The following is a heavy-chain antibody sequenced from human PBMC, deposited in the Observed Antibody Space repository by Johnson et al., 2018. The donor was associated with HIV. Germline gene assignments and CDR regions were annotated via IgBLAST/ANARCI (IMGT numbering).Heavy chain of an antibody. J-gene: IGHJ3*02. CDR2: IGTAGDT. CDR3: ARSSSTAAPGRDAFDI. Sequence: VQLVESGGGVVRPGGSLRLSCAASGFTFSSYDMHWVRQATGKGLEWVSAIGTAGDTYYPGSVKGRFTISRENAKNSLYLQMNSLRAGDTAVYYCARSSSTAAPGRDAFDIWGPGTMVTVSS. V-gene: IGHV3-13*01. D-gene: IGHD6-13*01. CDR1: GFTFSSYD.